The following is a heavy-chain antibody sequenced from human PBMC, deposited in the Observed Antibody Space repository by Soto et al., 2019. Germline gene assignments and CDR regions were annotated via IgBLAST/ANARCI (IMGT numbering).Heavy chain of an antibody. CDR2: INHSGST. J-gene: IGHJ4*02. CDR3: ARDKITGLFDY. Sequence: PSETLSLTCAVSGGSISSGCYSWTWIRQPPGTGLEWIGEINHSGSTNYNPSLKSRVTISVDTSKNQFSLKLTSVTAADTAVYYCARDKITGLFDYWGQGTLVTVSS. CDR1: GGSISSGCYS. D-gene: IGHD2-8*02. V-gene: IGHV4-39*07.